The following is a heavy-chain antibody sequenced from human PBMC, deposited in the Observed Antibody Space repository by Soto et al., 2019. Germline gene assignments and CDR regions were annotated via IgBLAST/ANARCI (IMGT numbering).Heavy chain of an antibody. V-gene: IGHV3-53*01. J-gene: IGHJ4*02. CDR1: GFTVSNNY. Sequence: GGSLRLSCAVSGFTVSNNYMSWVRQAPGKGLEGVSVIYSGGSTAYGDSVKGRFTISRDNSKNTLYLQMNSLRAEDTAVYYCAREEYYDSSGYDHWGQGTLVTVSS. CDR2: IYSGGST. CDR3: AREEYYDSSGYDH. D-gene: IGHD3-22*01.